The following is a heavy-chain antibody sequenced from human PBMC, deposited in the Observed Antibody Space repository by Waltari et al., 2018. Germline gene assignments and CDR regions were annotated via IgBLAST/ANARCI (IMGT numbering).Heavy chain of an antibody. V-gene: IGHV1-2*02. D-gene: IGHD3-10*01. J-gene: IGHJ4*02. CDR2: IHPNSGDT. Sequence: QVQLVQSGAEVKKPGASVRVSCKASGYTFSDYYIHWVRQAPGQGLECMGVIHPNSGDTNYAQKVQGRVTMTRDTSISTAYMELSSLRSDDTAVYYCARDGPTMVHFDYWGQGTLVTVSS. CDR3: ARDGPTMVHFDY. CDR1: GYTFSDYY.